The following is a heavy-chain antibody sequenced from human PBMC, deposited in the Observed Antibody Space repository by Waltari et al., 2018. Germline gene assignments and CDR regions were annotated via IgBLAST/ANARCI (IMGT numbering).Heavy chain of an antibody. CDR1: GGSFTSYY. Sequence: QVKLKQWGAGLLKPSETLSLTCSVDGGSFTSYYWSWIRQPPGKGLEWIGELTHRGSTHYNPSLTCRVTMSVDKSKSQFSLKLTSVTAADTAVYYCLNLAYCNPSTCYPRPGWGPGNLVVVSS. CDR2: LTHRGST. V-gene: IGHV4-34*01. CDR3: LNLAYCNPSTCYPRPG. J-gene: IGHJ4*02. D-gene: IGHD2-2*01.